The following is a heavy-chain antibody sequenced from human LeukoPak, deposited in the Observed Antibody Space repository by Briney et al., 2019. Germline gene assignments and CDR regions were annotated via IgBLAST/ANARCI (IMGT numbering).Heavy chain of an antibody. CDR1: GYTFTSHG. V-gene: IGHV1-18*01. J-gene: IGHJ4*02. D-gene: IGHD3-16*02. CDR3: ARVGYDYVWGSYRPPSYFDY. Sequence: ASVRVSCKASGYTFTSHGISWVRQAPGQGLEWMGWISAYNGNTNYAQKLPGRVTMTTDTSTSTAYMELRSLRSDDTAVYYCARVGYDYVWGSYRPPSYFDYWGQGTLVTVSS. CDR2: ISAYNGNT.